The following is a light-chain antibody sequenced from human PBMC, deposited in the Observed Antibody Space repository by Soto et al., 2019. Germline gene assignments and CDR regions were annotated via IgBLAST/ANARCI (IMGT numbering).Light chain of an antibody. V-gene: IGLV1-44*01. CDR3: AAWDDSLNGVV. J-gene: IGLJ2*01. Sequence: QSVLTQPPSASGTPGQRVTISCSGSSSNIGSNSVNWYQQLPGTAPKLLMYSSNQRPSGVPERFSCSKSGTSASLAISGLESEDEADYYCAAWDDSLNGVVFGGGTKVTVL. CDR1: SSNIGSNS. CDR2: SSN.